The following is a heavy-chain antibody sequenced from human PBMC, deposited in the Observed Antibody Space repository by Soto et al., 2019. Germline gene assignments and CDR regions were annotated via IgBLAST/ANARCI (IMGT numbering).Heavy chain of an antibody. CDR3: ARHAAYDSVWRKSAGSDY. CDR1: GGSISSNSYY. CDR2: MYYSGAT. V-gene: IGHV4-39*01. J-gene: IGHJ4*02. D-gene: IGHD3-16*01. Sequence: QLQLQESGPGLVKPSETLSLACTVSGGSISSNSYYWDWIRQPPGKGLEWIGSMYYSGATYHNPSLQSRVTISVDTSKNQFSLHLSSVTAADTAVYYWARHAAYDSVWRKSAGSDYLGQGTLVTVSS.